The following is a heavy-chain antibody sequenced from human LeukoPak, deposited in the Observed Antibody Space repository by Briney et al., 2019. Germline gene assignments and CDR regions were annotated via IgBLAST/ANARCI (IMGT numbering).Heavy chain of an antibody. CDR2: ISYDGSNK. V-gene: IGHV3-30-3*01. CDR3: ARVRAVAELVRYYYYGMDV. D-gene: IGHD6-6*01. CDR1: GFTFSSYA. J-gene: IGHJ6*02. Sequence: GGSLRLSCAASGFTFSSYAMHWVRQAPGKGPEWVAVISYDGSNKYYADSVKGRFTISRDNSKNTLYLQMNSLRAEDTAVYYCARVRAVAELVRYYYYGMDVWGQGTTVTVSS.